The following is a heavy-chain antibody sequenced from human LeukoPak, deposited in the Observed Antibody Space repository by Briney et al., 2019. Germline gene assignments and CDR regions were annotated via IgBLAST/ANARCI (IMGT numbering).Heavy chain of an antibody. CDR2: IYYSGST. D-gene: IGHD3-16*01. V-gene: IGHV4-59*01. Sequence: SETLSLTCSVSGDSISSYCWSWIRQPPGKGLEWIGYIYYSGSTNYNPSLKSRVTISLDRSKNQFSLKLSSVTAAETAVYYCARYSDYFYYFDYWGQGTLVTVSS. CDR3: ARYSDYFYYFDY. CDR1: GDSISSYC. J-gene: IGHJ4*02.